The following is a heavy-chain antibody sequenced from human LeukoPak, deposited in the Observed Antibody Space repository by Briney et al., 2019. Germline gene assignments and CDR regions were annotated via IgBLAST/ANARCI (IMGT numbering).Heavy chain of an antibody. CDR1: GFTFSSYA. Sequence: GGSLRPSCAASGFTFSSYAMSWVRQAPGKGLEWVAVISYDGSNKYYADSVKGRFTISRDNSKNTLYLQMNSLRAEDTAVYYCAREAYYGSGSYFGYWGQGTLVTVSS. CDR2: ISYDGSNK. D-gene: IGHD3-10*01. CDR3: AREAYYGSGSYFGY. J-gene: IGHJ4*02. V-gene: IGHV3-30-3*01.